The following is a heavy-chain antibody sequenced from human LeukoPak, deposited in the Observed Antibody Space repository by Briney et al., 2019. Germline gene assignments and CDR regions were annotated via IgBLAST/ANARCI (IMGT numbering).Heavy chain of an antibody. J-gene: IGHJ6*02. Sequence: GRSLRLSCAASGFTFGSYAMHWVRQAPGQGLEWVALISYDGRNKYYADSVKGHFTISRDNSKTTLYLQMNSLRPEDTAVYYCARDRYYDFLTGYRYGMDVWGQGTTVTVSS. V-gene: IGHV3-30*04. CDR2: ISYDGRNK. CDR3: ARDRYYDFLTGYRYGMDV. D-gene: IGHD3-9*01. CDR1: GFTFGSYA.